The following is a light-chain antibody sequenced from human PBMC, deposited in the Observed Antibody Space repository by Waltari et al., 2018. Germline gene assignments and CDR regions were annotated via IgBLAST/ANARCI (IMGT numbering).Light chain of an antibody. CDR2: GVS. Sequence: QSALTQPASVSGSPGQSITISCTGTSSDIGYYNFVSWYQQPPGKAPNLVIYGVSKWPPGVCNRFSGSKSGNTASLTISGLQTEDEADYFCSSYLGYRADWVFGGGTKLTVL. CDR1: SSDIGYYNF. J-gene: IGLJ3*02. V-gene: IGLV2-14*03. CDR3: SSYLGYRADWV.